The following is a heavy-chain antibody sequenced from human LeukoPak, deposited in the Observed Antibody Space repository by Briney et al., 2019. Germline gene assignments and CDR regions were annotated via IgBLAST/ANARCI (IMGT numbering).Heavy chain of an antibody. CDR2: IRGKADNYAT. V-gene: IGHV3-73*01. CDR3: TQNNY. Sequence: PGGSLRLSCAASGFTFSGSPILWVRQASGKGLEWVGRIRGKADNYATAYAASVQGRYTISRDDSQNTAYLQLNSLKTEDTAVYYCTQNNYWGQGALVTVSS. J-gene: IGHJ4*02. CDR1: GFTFSGSP.